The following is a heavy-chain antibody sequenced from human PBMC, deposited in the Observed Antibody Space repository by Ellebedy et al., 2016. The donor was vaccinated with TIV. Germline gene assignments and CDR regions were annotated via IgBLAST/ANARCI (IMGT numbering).Heavy chain of an antibody. CDR3: VRGWYSSGHCDVFAM. CDR1: GFTFSDSV. Sequence: GESLKISCVGFGFTFSDSVMHWVRQDPGKVLDWVAGISVDGRAVHYPDSVKGRFTISRDNAQNTVYLQMNSLRLEDTAVYYCVRGWYSSGHCDVFAMWGQGTIVTVSS. V-gene: IGHV3-30*03. J-gene: IGHJ3*02. CDR2: ISVDGRAV. D-gene: IGHD6-19*01.